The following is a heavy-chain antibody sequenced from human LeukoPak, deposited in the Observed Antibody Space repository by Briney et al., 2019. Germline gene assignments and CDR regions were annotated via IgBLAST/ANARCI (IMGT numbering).Heavy chain of an antibody. CDR3: ARAYKGSISLNYYYYMDV. CDR1: GGSISSYY. J-gene: IGHJ6*03. V-gene: IGHV4-4*07. CDR2: IYTTGST. Sequence: SETLSLACTVSGGSISSYYWSWIRQPAGKGLEWIGRIYTTGSTNYNPSLKSRVTMSIDTSKNQFSLKLSSVTAADTAVYYCARAYKGSISLNYYYYMDVWGKGTTVTVSS. D-gene: IGHD1-14*01.